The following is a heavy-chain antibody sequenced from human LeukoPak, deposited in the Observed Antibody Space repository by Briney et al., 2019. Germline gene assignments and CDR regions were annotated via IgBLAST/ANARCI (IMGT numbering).Heavy chain of an antibody. CDR1: GDSISTYY. V-gene: IGHV4-59*01. Sequence: SETLSLTCTVSGDSISTYYWSWIRQPPGKGLEWIGYIYYSGSTNYNPSLKSRITISVDTSKNQLSLKLSSVIAADTAVYYCARVRYSSGWYLADYWGQGTLVTVSS. D-gene: IGHD6-19*01. CDR3: ARVRYSSGWYLADY. CDR2: IYYSGST. J-gene: IGHJ4*02.